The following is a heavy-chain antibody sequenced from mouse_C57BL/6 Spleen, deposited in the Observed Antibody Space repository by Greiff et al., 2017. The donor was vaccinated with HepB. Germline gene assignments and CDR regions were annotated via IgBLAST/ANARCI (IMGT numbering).Heavy chain of an antibody. Sequence: EVQLQESGGGLVKPGGSLKLSCAASGFTFSDYGMHWVRQAPEKGLEWVAYISSGSSTIYYADTVKGRFTISRDNAKNTLFLQMTSLRSEDTAMYYCARSYSPFAYWGQGTLVTVSA. CDR3: ARSYSPFAY. CDR1: GFTFSDYG. D-gene: IGHD2-10*01. J-gene: IGHJ3*01. V-gene: IGHV5-17*01. CDR2: ISSGSSTI.